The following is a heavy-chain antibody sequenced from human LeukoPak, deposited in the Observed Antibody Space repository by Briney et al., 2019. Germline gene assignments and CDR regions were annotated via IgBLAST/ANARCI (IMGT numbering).Heavy chain of an antibody. D-gene: IGHD1-26*01. CDR2: ITTSSSYI. V-gene: IGHV3-21*01. CDR3: ARVPPWDLAHAFDI. Sequence: GGSLRLSCAASGFTFSSYYMNWVRQAPGKGLEWVSSITTSSSYIYYADSVKGRFTISRDNAKNSLYLQMNSLRAEDTAVYYCARVPPWDLAHAFDIWGQGTMVTVSS. J-gene: IGHJ3*02. CDR1: GFTFSSYY.